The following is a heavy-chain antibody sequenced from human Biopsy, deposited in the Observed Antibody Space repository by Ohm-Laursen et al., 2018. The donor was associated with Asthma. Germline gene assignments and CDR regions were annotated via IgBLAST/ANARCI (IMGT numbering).Heavy chain of an antibody. CDR2: IYSRGRT. Sequence: SETLSFTCTVSYFSIISGGYYWTWIRQHPGKVEVLIGFIYSRGRTYYDPSLKSRVSISIDTSKNQFSLKLSSVTAADTAVYYCARAQDYYDSRGYYRSFDFWGQGTLVTVSS. V-gene: IGHV4-31*03. D-gene: IGHD3-22*01. CDR1: YFSIISGGYY. CDR3: ARAQDYYDSRGYYRSFDF. J-gene: IGHJ4*02.